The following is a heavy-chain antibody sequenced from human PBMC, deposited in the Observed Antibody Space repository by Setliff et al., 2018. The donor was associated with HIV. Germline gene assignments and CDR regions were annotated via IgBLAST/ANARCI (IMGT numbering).Heavy chain of an antibody. CDR3: ARDPTVTPGGQPYYYYGMDV. Sequence: ASVKVSCKASGYTFTSYAMHWVRQAPGQRLEWMGWINAGNGNTKYSQKFQGRVTITRDTSASTAYMELSSLRSEDTAVYYCARDPTVTPGGQPYYYYGMDVWGQGTTVTVS. D-gene: IGHD4-17*01. CDR2: INAGNGNT. J-gene: IGHJ6*02. CDR1: GYTFTSYA. V-gene: IGHV1-3*01.